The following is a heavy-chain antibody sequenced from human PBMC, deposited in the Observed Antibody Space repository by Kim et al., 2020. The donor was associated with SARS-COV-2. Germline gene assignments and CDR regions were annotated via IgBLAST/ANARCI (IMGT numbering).Heavy chain of an antibody. D-gene: IGHD6-19*01. CDR1: GFTFSNAW. J-gene: IGHJ6*02. V-gene: IGHV3-15*01. CDR3: TTGGQWLVPGYYYYGMDV. Sequence: GGSLRLSCAASGFTFSNAWMSWVRQAPGKGLEWVGRIKSKTDGGTTDYAAPVKGRFTISRDDSKNTLYLQMNSLKTEDTAVYYCTTGGQWLVPGYYYYGMDVWGQGTTVTVSS. CDR2: IKSKTDGGTT.